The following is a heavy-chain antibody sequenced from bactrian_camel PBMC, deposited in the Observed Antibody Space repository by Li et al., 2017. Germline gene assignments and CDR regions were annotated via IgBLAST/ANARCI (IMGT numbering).Heavy chain of an antibody. V-gene: IGHV3S53*01. CDR1: GYSYSAYC. Sequence: HVQLVESGGGSVQAGGSLRLSCVVTGYSYSAYCLAYFRQAPGKEREAIAFIDDHGRTNYADSVKGRFTISTDGADLTVYLQMNSLNPEDTAMYYCAARGISGCARAVQLFGFWGQGTQVTVS. J-gene: IGHJ6*01. D-gene: IGHD3*01. CDR2: IDDHGRT. CDR3: AARGISGCARAVQLFGF.